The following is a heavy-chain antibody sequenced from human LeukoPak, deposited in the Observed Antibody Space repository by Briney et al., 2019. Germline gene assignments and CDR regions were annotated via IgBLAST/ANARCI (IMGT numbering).Heavy chain of an antibody. CDR3: ARGRGYDFWSGYSGHYFDY. Sequence: KSSETLSLTCTVSGGSISSSSYYWGWIRQPPGKGLEWIGSIYYSGSTYYNPSLKSRVTISVDTSKNQFSLKLSSVTAADTAVYYCARGRGYDFWSGYSGHYFDYWGQGTLVTVSS. CDR2: IYYSGST. D-gene: IGHD3-3*01. CDR1: GGSISSSSYY. J-gene: IGHJ4*02. V-gene: IGHV4-39*07.